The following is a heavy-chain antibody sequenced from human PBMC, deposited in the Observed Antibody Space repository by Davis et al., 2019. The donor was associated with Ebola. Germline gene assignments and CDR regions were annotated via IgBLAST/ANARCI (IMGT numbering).Heavy chain of an antibody. CDR2: IYYSGST. D-gene: IGHD3-22*01. Sequence: MPSETLSLTCTVSGGSISNYYWSWIRQPPGKGLEWIGYIYYSGSTTYNPSLKSRVTISVDTSQNQFSLKLTSVTAADTAVYYCASTLFFSMIDWGRGTLVTVSS. CDR1: GGSISNYY. CDR3: ASTLFFSMID. V-gene: IGHV4-59*01. J-gene: IGHJ4*02.